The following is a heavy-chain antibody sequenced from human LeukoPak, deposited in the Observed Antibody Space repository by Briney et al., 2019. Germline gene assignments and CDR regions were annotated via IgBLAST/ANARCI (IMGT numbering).Heavy chain of an antibody. Sequence: PGGSLRLSCAASGFTLSSYWMRWVRQAPGKGLEWVANIKQDGSEKYYVDSVKGRFTISRDNAKNSLCLQMNSLRAEDTAVYYCARVGAFRAFDIWGQGTMVTVSS. J-gene: IGHJ3*02. CDR3: ARVGAFRAFDI. CDR2: IKQDGSEK. D-gene: IGHD3-16*01. CDR1: GFTLSSYW. V-gene: IGHV3-7*01.